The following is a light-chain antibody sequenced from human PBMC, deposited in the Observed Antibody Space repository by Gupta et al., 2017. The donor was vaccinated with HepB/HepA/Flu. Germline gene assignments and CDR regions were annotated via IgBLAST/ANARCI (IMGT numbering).Light chain of an antibody. V-gene: IGLV3-1*01. CDR3: QDWDSSTWV. Sequence: SYELTQRPSVSVSPGQTASITCSGVKLGDKYACWYQQKPGQSPVLVIYQDSNPASGTPELSSSSNSSKTAPMIMGATEAVDYDYYYCQDWDSSTWVFGGGTKLTVL. J-gene: IGLJ2*01. CDR1: KLGDKY. CDR2: QDS.